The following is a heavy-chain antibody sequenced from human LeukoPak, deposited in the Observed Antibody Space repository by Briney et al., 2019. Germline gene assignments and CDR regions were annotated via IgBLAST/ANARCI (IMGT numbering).Heavy chain of an antibody. Sequence: GGSLRLSCAASGFTFSSYSMNWVRQAPGKGLEWVSYISSSSSTIYYADSVKGRFTISRDNAKNSLYLQMNSLRAEDTAVYYCARDPSSFEYYYMDVWGKGTTVTVSS. V-gene: IGHV3-48*04. CDR2: ISSSSSTI. CDR3: ARDPSSFEYYYMDV. J-gene: IGHJ6*03. D-gene: IGHD3-10*01. CDR1: GFTFSSYS.